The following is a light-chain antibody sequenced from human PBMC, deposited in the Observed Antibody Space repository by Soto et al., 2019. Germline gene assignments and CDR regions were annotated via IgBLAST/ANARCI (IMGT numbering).Light chain of an antibody. J-gene: IGLJ3*02. CDR1: TSNIGNNY. CDR3: GTWDSSLSVWV. Sequence: QSVLTQPPSVSAAPGQKVTISCSGSTSNIGNNYVSWYRQMPGTAPKLLIYDNNNRPSGIPDRFSGSKSDTSATLGIAGLQTGDEADYYCGTWDSSLSVWVFGGGTQLTVL. CDR2: DNN. V-gene: IGLV1-51*01.